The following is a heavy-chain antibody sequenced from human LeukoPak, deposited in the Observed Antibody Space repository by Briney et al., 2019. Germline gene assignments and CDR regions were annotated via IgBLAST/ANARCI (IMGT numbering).Heavy chain of an antibody. CDR1: GGSFSGYY. CDR3: ARWSYEYGSGSKFDY. Sequence: SETLSLTCAVYGGSFSGYYWSWIRQPPGKGLEWIGEINHSGSTNYTPSLMSRGSISVDKSKTLFSLKLSSVTAADTAVYYCARWSYEYGSGSKFDYWGQGTLVTASS. D-gene: IGHD3-10*01. V-gene: IGHV4-34*01. J-gene: IGHJ4*02. CDR2: INHSGST.